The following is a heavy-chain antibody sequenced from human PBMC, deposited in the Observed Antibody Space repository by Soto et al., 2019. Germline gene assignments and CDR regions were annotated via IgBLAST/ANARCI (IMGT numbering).Heavy chain of an antibody. CDR3: ARTDDFWSGYYKTH. Sequence: QVQLVESGGGLVRPGGSLRLSCAASGFTFSDYYMSWIRQVPGKGLEWISHMSSAGSTIYYADSVKGRFTISRDNANNSLYLQMNSLTAEDTAVYYCARTDDFWSGYYKTHWGQGTLVTVSS. J-gene: IGHJ4*02. CDR1: GFTFSDYY. CDR2: MSSAGSTI. V-gene: IGHV3-11*01. D-gene: IGHD3-3*01.